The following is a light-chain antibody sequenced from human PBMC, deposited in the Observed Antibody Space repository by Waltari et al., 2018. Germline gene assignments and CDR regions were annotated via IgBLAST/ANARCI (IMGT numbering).Light chain of an antibody. V-gene: IGKV1-9*01. J-gene: IGKJ2*01. CDR1: QGISSY. CDR3: QDLNDFPFT. CDR2: ATS. Sequence: IQLTQSPSSLSASVGDRVTNTCRASQGISSYLAWCQQKPGQVPKLLIYATSTLQTGVPSRFSGSGSGTDFTLTISSLQPEDFATYYCQDLNDFPFTFGQGTKLEI.